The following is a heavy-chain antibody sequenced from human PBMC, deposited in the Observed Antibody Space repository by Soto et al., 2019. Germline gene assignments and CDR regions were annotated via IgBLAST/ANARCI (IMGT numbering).Heavy chain of an antibody. D-gene: IGHD2-15*01. V-gene: IGHV3-21*01. J-gene: IGHJ4*02. Sequence: GGSLRLSCAASGFTFSSYSMNWVRQAPGKGLEWVSSISSSSSYIYYADSVKGRFTISRDNAKNSLYLQMNSLRAEDTAVYYCARSTTTIVVVVAATLDYWGQGTLVTVSS. CDR2: ISSSSSYI. CDR3: ARSTTTIVVVVAATLDY. CDR1: GFTFSSYS.